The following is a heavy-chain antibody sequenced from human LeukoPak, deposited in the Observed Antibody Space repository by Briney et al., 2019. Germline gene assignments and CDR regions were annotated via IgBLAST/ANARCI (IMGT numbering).Heavy chain of an antibody. V-gene: IGHV3-7*01. CDR2: IKQDGSEE. D-gene: IGHD6-13*01. CDR1: GFTFSSYW. Sequence: GGSLRLSCAASGFTFSSYWMSWVRQAPGKGLEWVANIKQDGSEEYYVDSVKGRFTIPRDNAKNSLYLQMNSLRAEDTAVYYCARGPNSSSWYVGLAFDIWGQGTMVTVSS. CDR3: ARGPNSSSWYVGLAFDI. J-gene: IGHJ3*02.